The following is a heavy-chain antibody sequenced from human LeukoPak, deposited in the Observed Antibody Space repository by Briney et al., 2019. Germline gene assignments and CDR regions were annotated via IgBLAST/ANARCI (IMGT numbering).Heavy chain of an antibody. CDR3: ARDEPTRIAAAGTGGGTYYYYYYGMDV. V-gene: IGHV1-3*01. CDR1: GYTFTSYA. J-gene: IGHJ6*02. D-gene: IGHD6-13*01. Sequence: RASVKVSCKASGYTFTSYAMHWVRQAPGQRLEWMGWINAGNGNTKYSQKFQGRVTITRDTSASTAYMELSSLRSEDTAVYYCARDEPTRIAAAGTGGGTYYYYYYGMDVWGQGTTVTVSS. CDR2: INAGNGNT.